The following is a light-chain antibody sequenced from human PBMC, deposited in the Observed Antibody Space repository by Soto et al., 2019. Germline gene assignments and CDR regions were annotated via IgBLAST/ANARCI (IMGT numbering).Light chain of an antibody. CDR2: SNN. J-gene: IGLJ2*01. Sequence: QSVLTQPPSASGTPGQRVTISCSGSSSNIGTNPVNWYQQLPGMAPKLLIYSNNQRTSGVPDRFSGSKSGTSASLAISGLQSEDEADYYCAAWDASLSGYVVFGGGTQLTVL. CDR3: AAWDASLSGYVV. V-gene: IGLV1-44*01. CDR1: SSNIGTNP.